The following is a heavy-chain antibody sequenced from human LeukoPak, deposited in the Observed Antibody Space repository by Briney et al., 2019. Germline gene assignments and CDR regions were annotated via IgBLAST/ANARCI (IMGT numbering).Heavy chain of an antibody. V-gene: IGHV3-7*01. CDR3: ARDRGYYVFDY. CDR1: GFTFSNFP. CDR2: VKPDGSEK. J-gene: IGHJ4*02. D-gene: IGHD3-22*01. Sequence: GGSLRLSCAASGFTFSNFPMTWVRQAPGKGLEWVAHVKPDGSEKSYVDSVKGRFTISRDNAQNSLYLQMNSLRAEDTAVYYCARDRGYYVFDYWGQGTLVTVSS.